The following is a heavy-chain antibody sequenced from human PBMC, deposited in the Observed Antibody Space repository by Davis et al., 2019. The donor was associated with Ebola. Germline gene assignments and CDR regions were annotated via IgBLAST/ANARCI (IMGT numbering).Heavy chain of an antibody. CDR1: GGSITTYY. CDR3: ARVGMGSMDV. Sequence: PGGSLRLSCTVSGGSITTYYWNWIRQPAGKGLEWIGLIYTNGRTSYNPSLKSRVAMSVDTSKNEFSLKLSSVTAADTAIYYCARVGMGSMDVWGQGTTVTVSS. D-gene: IGHD7-27*01. V-gene: IGHV4-4*07. CDR2: IYTNGRT. J-gene: IGHJ6*02.